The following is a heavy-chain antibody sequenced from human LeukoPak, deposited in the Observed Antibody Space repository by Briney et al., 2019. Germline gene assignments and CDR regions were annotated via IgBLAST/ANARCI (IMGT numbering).Heavy chain of an antibody. V-gene: IGHV4-34*01. CDR3: ARRRYSGYDYDY. Sequence: SGTLSLTCAVYGGSFSGYYWSWIRQPPGKGLEWIGEINHSGSTNYNPSLKSRVTISVDTSKNQFSLKLSSVTAADTAVYYCARRRYSGYDYDYWGQGTLVTVSS. CDR2: INHSGST. D-gene: IGHD5-12*01. CDR1: GGSFSGYY. J-gene: IGHJ4*02.